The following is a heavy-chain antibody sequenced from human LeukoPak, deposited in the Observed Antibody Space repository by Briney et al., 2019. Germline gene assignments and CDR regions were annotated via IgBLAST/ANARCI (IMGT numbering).Heavy chain of an antibody. CDR1: GYTFTSYD. D-gene: IGHD3-10*01. CDR3: ARDRGKSF. V-gene: IGHV1-18*01. Sequence: ASVKVSCKASGYTFTSYDINWVRQATGQGLEWMGWMNPNSGNTNYAQKLQGRVTMTTDTSASTAYMELRSLRSDDTAVYYCARDRGKSFWGQGTLVTVSS. J-gene: IGHJ4*02. CDR2: MNPNSGNT.